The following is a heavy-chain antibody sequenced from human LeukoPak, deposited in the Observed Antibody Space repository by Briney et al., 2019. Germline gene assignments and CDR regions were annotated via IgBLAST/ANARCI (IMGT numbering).Heavy chain of an antibody. CDR3: ARVDYGGKGVFDY. CDR2: IYYSGST. CDR1: GGSISSGDYY. V-gene: IGHV4-30-4*08. J-gene: IGHJ4*02. D-gene: IGHD4-23*01. Sequence: PSETLSLTCTVSGGSISSGDYYWSWIRQPPGKGLEWIGYIYYSGSTYYNPPLKSRVTISVDTSKNQFSLKLSSVTAADTAVYYCARVDYGGKGVFDYWGQGTLVTVSS.